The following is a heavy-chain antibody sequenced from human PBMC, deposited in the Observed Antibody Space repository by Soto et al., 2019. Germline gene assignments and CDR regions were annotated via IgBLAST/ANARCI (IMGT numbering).Heavy chain of an antibody. Sequence: HPGGSLRLSCTASGFTFTGYGMHWVRQAPGKGLEWVAVISYDGGTKYYADSVKGRFTISRDNSKNTLYLQMNSLRGEDTALYYCAKAYGGSPDHWGQGTLVTVSS. D-gene: IGHD2-15*01. CDR2: ISYDGGTK. CDR3: AKAYGGSPDH. CDR1: GFTFTGYG. V-gene: IGHV3-30*18. J-gene: IGHJ4*02.